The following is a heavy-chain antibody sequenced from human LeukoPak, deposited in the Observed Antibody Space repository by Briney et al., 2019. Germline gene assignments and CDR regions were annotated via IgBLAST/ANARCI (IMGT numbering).Heavy chain of an antibody. CDR2: GST. CDR3: AKETGLGTAMVTYYYYGMDV. V-gene: IGHV3-23*01. Sequence: GSTYYADSVKGRFTISRDNSKNTLYLQMNSLRAEDTAVYYCAKETGLGTAMVTYYYYGMDVCGQGTTVTVSS. D-gene: IGHD5-18*01. J-gene: IGHJ6*02.